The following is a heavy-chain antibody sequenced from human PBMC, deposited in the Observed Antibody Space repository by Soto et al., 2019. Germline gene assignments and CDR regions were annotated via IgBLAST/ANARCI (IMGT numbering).Heavy chain of an antibody. CDR3: GRAARVDQHLLLY. CDR1: GYTFSNYA. D-gene: IGHD2-2*01. V-gene: IGHV1-3*04. CDR2: INTGNGNT. Sequence: ASVKVSCKASGYTFSNYAMHWVRQAPGQRLEWIGWINTGNGNTKYSQNYQGRVTITRDTSANTAYMELSSLRSEDTAVYYCGRAARVDQHLLLYSGQGTQVRVSS. J-gene: IGHJ4*02.